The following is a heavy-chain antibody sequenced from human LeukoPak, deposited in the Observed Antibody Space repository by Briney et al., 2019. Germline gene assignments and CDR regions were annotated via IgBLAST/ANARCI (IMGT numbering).Heavy chain of an antibody. CDR1: GGSIGNYY. J-gene: IGHJ3*02. CDR2: ISYSGIT. Sequence: SETLSLTCTVSGGSIGNYYWNWIRQPPGKGLEWIGYISYSGITNYNPSLKSRITISVDTSKNQFSLKLRSVTAADTAVYYCARRYNDAFDIWGQGTMVTVSS. D-gene: IGHD1-1*01. CDR3: ARRYNDAFDI. V-gene: IGHV4-59*01.